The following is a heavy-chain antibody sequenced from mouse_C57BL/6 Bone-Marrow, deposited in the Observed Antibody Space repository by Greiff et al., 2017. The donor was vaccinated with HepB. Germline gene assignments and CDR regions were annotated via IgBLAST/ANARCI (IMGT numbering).Heavy chain of an antibody. CDR3: TKVDYYGSRYWYFDV. CDR1: GFTFSDAW. V-gene: IGHV6-6*01. D-gene: IGHD1-1*01. CDR2: IRNKANNHAT. Sequence: EVKVEESGGGLVQPGGSMKLSCAASGFTFSDAWMDWVRQSPEKGLEWVAEIRNKANNHATYYAESVKGRFTISRDDSKSSVYLQMNSLRAEDTGIYYCTKVDYYGSRYWYFDVWGTGTTVTVSS. J-gene: IGHJ1*03.